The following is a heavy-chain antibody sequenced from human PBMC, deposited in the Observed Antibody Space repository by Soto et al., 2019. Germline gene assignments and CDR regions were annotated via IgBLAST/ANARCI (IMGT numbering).Heavy chain of an antibody. V-gene: IGHV4-31*03. CDR3: ARDWGYDFWSGYYTFGSWYGYYGMDV. CDR2: IYYSGST. J-gene: IGHJ6*02. CDR1: GGSISSGGYY. Sequence: SETLSLTCTVSGGSISSGGYYWIWIRHHPGKGLEWIGYIYYSGSTYYNPSLKSRVTISVDTSKNQFSLKLSSVTAADTAVYYCARDWGYDFWSGYYTFGSWYGYYGMDVWGQGTTVTVSS. D-gene: IGHD3-3*01.